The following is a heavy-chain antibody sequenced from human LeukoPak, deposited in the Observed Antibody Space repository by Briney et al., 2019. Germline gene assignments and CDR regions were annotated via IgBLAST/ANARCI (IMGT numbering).Heavy chain of an antibody. CDR1: GSTFSSYS. CDR3: ARGSVVTAKGNFDY. D-gene: IGHD2-21*02. V-gene: IGHV3-21*04. Sequence: NPGGSLRLSCAASGSTFSSYSMNWVRQAPGKGLEWVSSISSSSSYIYYADSVKGRFTISRDNAKNSLYLQMNSLRAEDTAVYYCARGSVVTAKGNFDYWGQGTLVTVSS. J-gene: IGHJ4*02. CDR2: ISSSSSYI.